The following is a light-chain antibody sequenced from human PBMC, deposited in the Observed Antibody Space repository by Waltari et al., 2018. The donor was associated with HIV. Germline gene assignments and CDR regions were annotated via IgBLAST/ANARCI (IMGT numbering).Light chain of an antibody. Sequence: DIQMTQSPSSVSASVGDTVTITCRASQGLDAWLAWYQHKPGMAPKLLIYGISTLESGVPSRFSGSGSGTDFTLTFRSLQPEDFATYFCQQGDRYPFTFGPGTKVDIK. J-gene: IGKJ3*01. CDR1: QGLDAW. CDR2: GIS. V-gene: IGKV1-12*01. CDR3: QQGDRYPFT.